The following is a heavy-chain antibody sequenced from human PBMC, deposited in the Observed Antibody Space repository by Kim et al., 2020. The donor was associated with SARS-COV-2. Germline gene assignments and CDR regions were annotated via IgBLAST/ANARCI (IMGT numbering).Heavy chain of an antibody. J-gene: IGHJ5*02. CDR1: GGSISSGDYY. D-gene: IGHD3-9*01. V-gene: IGHV4-30-4*01. Sequence: SETLSLTCTVSGGSISSGDYYWSWIRQPPGKGLEWIGYIYYSGSTYYNPSLKSRVTISVDTSKNQFSLKLSSVTAADTAVYYCARAGVFRYFDWLLSTDWEWFDPWGQGTLVTVSS. CDR3: ARAGVFRYFDWLLSTDWEWFDP. CDR2: IYYSGST.